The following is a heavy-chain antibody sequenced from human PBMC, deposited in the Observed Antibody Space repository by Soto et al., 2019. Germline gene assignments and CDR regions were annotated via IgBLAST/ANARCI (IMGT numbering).Heavy chain of an antibody. CDR2: IFYLGSS. J-gene: IGHJ5*02. CDR1: GDSIISSDFY. V-gene: IGHV4-39*01. Sequence: SETLSLTCTVSGDSIISSDFYWGWVRQPPGEGLEWIGSIFYLGSSYYNPSLKSRVTMSVDTSKNQFSLRLRSVTAADTALYFCARNYLALRKNNWFDTWGQGIMATVSS. CDR3: ARNYLALRKNNWFDT. D-gene: IGHD1-7*01.